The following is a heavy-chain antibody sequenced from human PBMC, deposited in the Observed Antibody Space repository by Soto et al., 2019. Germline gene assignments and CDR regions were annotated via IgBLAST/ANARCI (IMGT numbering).Heavy chain of an antibody. CDR1: GFTVNNIF. V-gene: IGHV3-66*01. D-gene: IGHD3-3*01. Sequence: ESGGGLVPPGGSLRLSCAVSGFTVNNIFMTWVRQAPGNGLEWVSVISSDGSTYYADSVKGRFTISRDNSKNTLFLEMRSLRAGDTAVYYCARDIFGGSYDFWHGGQGTLVTVSS. CDR2: ISSDGST. CDR3: ARDIFGGSYDFWH. J-gene: IGHJ4*02.